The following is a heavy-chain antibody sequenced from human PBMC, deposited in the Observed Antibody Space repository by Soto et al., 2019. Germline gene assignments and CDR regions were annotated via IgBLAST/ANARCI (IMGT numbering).Heavy chain of an antibody. CDR3: ARDRSCSSTSCYNYYYGRDV. Sequence: ASVKVSCKASGYTFTSYGISWVRQAPGQGLEWMGWISAYNGNTNYAQKLQGRVTMTTDTSTSTAYMELRSLRSDDTAVYYCARDRSCSSTSCYNYYYGRDVWGQGTTVTV. CDR2: ISAYNGNT. V-gene: IGHV1-18*01. D-gene: IGHD2-2*02. CDR1: GYTFTSYG. J-gene: IGHJ6*02.